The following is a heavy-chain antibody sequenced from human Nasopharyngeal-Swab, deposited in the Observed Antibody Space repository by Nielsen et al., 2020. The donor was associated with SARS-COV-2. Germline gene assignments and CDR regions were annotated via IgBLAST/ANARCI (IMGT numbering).Heavy chain of an antibody. D-gene: IGHD1-26*01. CDR3: AREGRWELPEPFDY. J-gene: IGHJ4*02. V-gene: IGHV3-48*04. CDR1: GFTFSSYS. Sequence: LSLTCAASGFTFSSYSMNWVRQAPGKGLEWVSYISSSSSTIYYADSVKGRFTISRDNAKNSLYLQMNSLRAEDTAVYYCAREGRWELPEPFDYWGQGTLVTVSS. CDR2: ISSSSSTI.